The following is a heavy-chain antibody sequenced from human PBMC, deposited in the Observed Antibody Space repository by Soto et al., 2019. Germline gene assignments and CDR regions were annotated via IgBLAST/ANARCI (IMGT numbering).Heavy chain of an antibody. CDR2: IIPIFGTA. CDR1: GGTFSSYA. J-gene: IGHJ6*02. D-gene: IGHD1-26*01. CDR3: ARVLPSGSRHYYYYYGMDV. V-gene: IGHV1-69*06. Sequence: GASVKVSCKASGGTFSSYAISWVRQAPGQGLEWMGGIIPIFGTANYAQKFQGRVTITADKSTSTAYMELSSLRSEDTAVYYCARVLPSGSRHYYYYYGMDVWGQGTTVTVSS.